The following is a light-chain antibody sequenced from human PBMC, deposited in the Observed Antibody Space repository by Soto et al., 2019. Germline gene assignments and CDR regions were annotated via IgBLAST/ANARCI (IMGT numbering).Light chain of an antibody. CDR1: SSDIGGYNY. Sequence: QSALTQPASVSGSPGQSITVSCTGTSSDIGGYNYVSWYQQYPGEAPKVIIYDVSDRPSGVSNRFSGSKSGNTASLTISGLQTEDEADYYCSPYTSNSPLLVLGTGTKLTVL. CDR2: DVS. CDR3: SPYTSNSPLLV. V-gene: IGLV2-14*03. J-gene: IGLJ1*01.